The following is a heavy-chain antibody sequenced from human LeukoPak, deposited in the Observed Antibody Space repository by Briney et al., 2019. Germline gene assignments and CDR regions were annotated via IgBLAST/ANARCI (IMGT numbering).Heavy chain of an antibody. V-gene: IGHV4-30-4*08. CDR2: IYYSGST. J-gene: IGHJ3*02. CDR3: AGYGSGDAFDI. CDR1: GGSISSGDYY. D-gene: IGHD3-10*01. Sequence: PSETLSLTCTVSGGSISSGDYYWSWIRQPPGKGLEWIGYIYYSGSTYYNPSPKSRVTTSVDTSKNQFSPKLSSVTAAANAVYYCAGYGSGDAFDIWGQGTMVTVSS.